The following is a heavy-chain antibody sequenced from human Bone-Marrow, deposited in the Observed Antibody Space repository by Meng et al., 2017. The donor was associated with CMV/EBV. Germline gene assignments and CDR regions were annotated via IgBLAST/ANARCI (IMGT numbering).Heavy chain of an antibody. V-gene: IGHV3-20*04. J-gene: IGHJ5*02. CDR3: ARVRNYVSWFDP. D-gene: IGHD1-7*01. Sequence: GESLKISCAASGFIFDDYGMSWVRQAPGKGLEWVSGINWNGGSTGYADSVKGRFTISRDNAKNSLYLQMNSLRAEDTAVYYCARVRNYVSWFDPWGQGTLVTVSS. CDR1: GFIFDDYG. CDR2: INWNGGST.